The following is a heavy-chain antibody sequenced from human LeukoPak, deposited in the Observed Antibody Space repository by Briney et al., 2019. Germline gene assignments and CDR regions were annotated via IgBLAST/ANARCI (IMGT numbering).Heavy chain of an antibody. CDR3: VRSLTGTDDY. V-gene: IGHV3-74*01. Sequence: PGGSLRLSCAASGFTVSSNYMSWVRQAPGKGLEWVSHINRDGSRTTYADSVKGRFTISRDNAKNTVYLQMNSLRAEDTALYFCVRSLTGTDDYWGQGTLVTVSS. D-gene: IGHD3-9*01. CDR1: GFTVSSNY. CDR2: INRDGSRT. J-gene: IGHJ4*02.